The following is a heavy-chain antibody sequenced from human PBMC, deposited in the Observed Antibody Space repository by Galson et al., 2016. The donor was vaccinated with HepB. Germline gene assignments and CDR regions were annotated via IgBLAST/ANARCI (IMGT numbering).Heavy chain of an antibody. D-gene: IGHD2-15*01. CDR3: ARSGHCSGGACYNSYGMGV. Sequence: SVKVSCKASGYTFISSPISWVRQAPGQGLEWMGWINTDTGDTVSAQKLQGRVTMTTDTSTDTAYMELTSLRSDDTAVYYCARSGHCSGGACYNSYGMGVWGQGTSVTVSS. CDR1: GYTFISSP. CDR2: INTDTGDT. V-gene: IGHV1-18*04. J-gene: IGHJ6*02.